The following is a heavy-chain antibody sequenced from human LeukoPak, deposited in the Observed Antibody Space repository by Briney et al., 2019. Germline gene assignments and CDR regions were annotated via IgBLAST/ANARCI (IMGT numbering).Heavy chain of an antibody. V-gene: IGHV1-2*04. Sequence: ASVKVSCKASGYTFTGYYMHWVRQAPGQGLEWMGWINPNSGGTNYAQKFQGWVTMTRDTSISTAYMELSRLRSDDTAVYYCARDKVDYGDYPLPMTHEYYYGMDVWGQGTTVTVSS. CDR3: ARDKVDYGDYPLPMTHEYYYGMDV. CDR1: GYTFTGYY. J-gene: IGHJ6*02. D-gene: IGHD4-17*01. CDR2: INPNSGGT.